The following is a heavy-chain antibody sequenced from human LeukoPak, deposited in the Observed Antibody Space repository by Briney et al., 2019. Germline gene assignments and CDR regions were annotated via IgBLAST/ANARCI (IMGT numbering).Heavy chain of an antibody. CDR3: ARVSSGSYYFDS. J-gene: IGHJ4*02. D-gene: IGHD1-26*01. Sequence: PSETLSLTCAISGGFISSSNWWSWVRQPPGKGLEWIGEIYHSGSTNYSPSLKSRVTISVDKSKNQFSLKVTSVTAADTAVYYCARVSSGSYYFDSWGQGTLVTVSS. CDR2: IYHSGST. CDR1: GGFISSSNW. V-gene: IGHV4-4*02.